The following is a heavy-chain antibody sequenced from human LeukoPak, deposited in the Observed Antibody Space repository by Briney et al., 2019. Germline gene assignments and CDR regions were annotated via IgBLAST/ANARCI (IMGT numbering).Heavy chain of an antibody. CDR3: ASTLGDYGGNSDY. CDR1: GGTFSSYA. V-gene: IGHV1-69*05. CDR2: IIPIFGTA. Sequence: ASVKVSCKASGGTFSSYAISWVRQAPGQGLEWMGGIIPIFGTANYAQKFQGGVTITTDESTSTAYMELSSLRSEDTAVYYCASTLGDYGGNSDYWGQGTLVTVSS. D-gene: IGHD4-23*01. J-gene: IGHJ4*02.